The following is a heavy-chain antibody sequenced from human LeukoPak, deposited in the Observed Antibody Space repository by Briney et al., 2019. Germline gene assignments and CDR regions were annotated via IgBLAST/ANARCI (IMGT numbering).Heavy chain of an antibody. CDR1: GFTFSSYS. V-gene: IGHV3-49*04. CDR2: IRSKAYGGTT. Sequence: GGSLRLSCAASGFTFSSYSMNWVRQAPGKGLEWVGFIRSKAYGGTTEYAATVKGRFTISRDDSKSIAYLQMNSLKTEDTAVYYCTRAVYWGQGTLVTVSS. CDR3: TRAVY. J-gene: IGHJ4*02.